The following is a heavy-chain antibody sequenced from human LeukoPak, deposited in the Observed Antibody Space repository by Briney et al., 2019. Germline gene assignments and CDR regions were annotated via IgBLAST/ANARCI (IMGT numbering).Heavy chain of an antibody. V-gene: IGHV3-23*01. CDR2: ISGSGGST. CDR3: AKSGARSGYPLRDYYYYYMDV. D-gene: IGHD3-22*01. Sequence: GGSLRLSCAASGFTFSSYAMSWVRQAPGKGLEWVSAISGSGGSTYYADSVKGRFTISRDNSKNTLYLQMNSLRAEDTAVYYCAKSGARSGYPLRDYYYYYMDVWGRGTTVTVSS. CDR1: GFTFSSYA. J-gene: IGHJ6*03.